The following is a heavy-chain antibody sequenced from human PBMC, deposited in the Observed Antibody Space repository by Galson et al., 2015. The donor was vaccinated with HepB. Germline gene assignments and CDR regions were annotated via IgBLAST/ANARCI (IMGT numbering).Heavy chain of an antibody. V-gene: IGHV1-24*01. CDR1: GYTLTELS. CDR3: ARALLYCSGGSCYRLDY. CDR2: FDPEDGET. J-gene: IGHJ4*02. Sequence: SVKVSCKVSGYTLTELSMHWVRQAPGKGLEWMGGFDPEDGETIYAQKFQGRVTMTEDTSTDTAYMELSRLRSDDTAVYYCARALLYCSGGSCYRLDYWGQGTLLTVSS. D-gene: IGHD2-15*01.